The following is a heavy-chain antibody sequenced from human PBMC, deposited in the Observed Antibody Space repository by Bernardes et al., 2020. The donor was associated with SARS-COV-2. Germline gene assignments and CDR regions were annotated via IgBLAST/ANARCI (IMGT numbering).Heavy chain of an antibody. CDR3: NTWLGDLDV. CDR1: GFILSNTY. Sequence: GGSLRLSCAPSGFILSNTYMTWVRQAPGKGLEWVGRIKSNADGGTPDYAPSVKGRFTISRDDSKNTLYLQMNSLKIEDTAVYYCNTWLGDLDVWGHGTTVTVSS. J-gene: IGHJ6*02. CDR2: IKSNADGGTP. D-gene: IGHD2-21*01. V-gene: IGHV3-15*01.